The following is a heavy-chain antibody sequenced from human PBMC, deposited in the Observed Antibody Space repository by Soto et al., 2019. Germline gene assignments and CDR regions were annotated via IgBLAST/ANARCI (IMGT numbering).Heavy chain of an antibody. CDR1: GGSISSGGYY. CDR2: IYYSGST. V-gene: IGHV4-31*03. CDR3: AREEDSSSTADYYYGMDV. J-gene: IGHJ6*02. Sequence: PSETLSLTCTVSGGSISSGGYYWSWIRQHPGKGLEWIGYIYYSGSTYYNPSLKSRVTISVDTSKNQFSLKLSSVTAADTAVYYCAREEDSSSTADYYYGMDVWGQGTTVTVS. D-gene: IGHD6-13*01.